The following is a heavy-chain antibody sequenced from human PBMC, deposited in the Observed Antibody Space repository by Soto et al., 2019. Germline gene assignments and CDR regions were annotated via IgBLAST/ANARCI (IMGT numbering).Heavy chain of an antibody. D-gene: IGHD6-13*01. J-gene: IGHJ4*02. V-gene: IGHV4-59*01. CDR3: ARDLGRNSSSWYAPGY. Sequence: XETLSLTCTVSGCSMSSYYWSWIRQPPGKGLEWIGYIYYSGSTNYNPSLKSRVTISVDTSKNQFSLKLSSVTAADTAVYYCARDLGRNSSSWYAPGYWRQGTLVTVSS. CDR1: GCSMSSYY. CDR2: IYYSGST.